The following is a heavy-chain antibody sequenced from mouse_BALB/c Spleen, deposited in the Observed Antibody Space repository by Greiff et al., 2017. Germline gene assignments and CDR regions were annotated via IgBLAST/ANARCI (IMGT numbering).Heavy chain of an antibody. J-gene: IGHJ4*01. Sequence: EVKLMESGPGLVKPSQSLSLTCTVTGYSITSDYAWHWIRQFPGNKLEWMGYISYSGSTSYNPSLKSRISITRDTSKNQFFLQLNSVTTEDTATYYCARDGNYYYAMDYWGQGTSVTVSA. D-gene: IGHD2-1*01. CDR2: ISYSGST. V-gene: IGHV3-2*02. CDR1: GYSITSDYA. CDR3: ARDGNYYYAMDY.